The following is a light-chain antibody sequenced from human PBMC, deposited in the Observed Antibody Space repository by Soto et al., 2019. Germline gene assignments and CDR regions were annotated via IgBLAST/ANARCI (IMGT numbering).Light chain of an antibody. CDR3: QQGSNWPPWT. CDR1: QSVSSY. Sequence: EIVLTQSPATLSLSPGERATLSCRASQSVSSYLAWYQQKPGQAPRLLIYDASNRATGIPARFSGSGSGTDFTLTISSLEPEDFAVYYCQQGSNWPPWTFGQGTKVEI. J-gene: IGKJ1*01. V-gene: IGKV3-11*01. CDR2: DAS.